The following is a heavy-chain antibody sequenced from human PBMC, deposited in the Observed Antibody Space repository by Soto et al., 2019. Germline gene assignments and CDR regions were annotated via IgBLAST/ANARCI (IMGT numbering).Heavy chain of an antibody. D-gene: IGHD3-22*01. J-gene: IGHJ4*02. V-gene: IGHV3-30-3*01. Sequence: PGGSLRLSCAASGFTFSSYAMHWVRQAPGKGLEWVAAISYDGSNKYYADSVKGRFTISRDNSKNTLYLQMNSLRAEDTAVYYCARDRFYYDSSGYCDYWGQGTLVTVSS. CDR3: ARDRFYYDSSGYCDY. CDR2: ISYDGSNK. CDR1: GFTFSSYA.